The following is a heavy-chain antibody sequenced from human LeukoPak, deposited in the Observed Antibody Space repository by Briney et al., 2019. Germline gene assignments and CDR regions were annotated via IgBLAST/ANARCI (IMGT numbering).Heavy chain of an antibody. CDR3: AKSFPTVVRGGRYFDY. J-gene: IGHJ4*02. D-gene: IGHD4-23*01. Sequence: IGSGGSPYYAASVKGRFTISRDNSKNTLYLQMNSLRAEDTAVYYCAKSFPTVVRGGRYFDYWGQGTLVTVSS. V-gene: IGHV3-23*01. CDR2: IGSGGSP.